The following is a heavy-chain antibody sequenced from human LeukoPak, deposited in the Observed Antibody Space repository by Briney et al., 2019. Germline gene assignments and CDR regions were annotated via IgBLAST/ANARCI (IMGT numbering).Heavy chain of an antibody. CDR2: ISDSGGRT. V-gene: IGHV3-23*01. J-gene: IGHJ4*02. CDR1: GFTFSTYA. CDR3: AKRGNYYSFDY. D-gene: IGHD1-26*01. Sequence: PGGSLRLSCAASGFTFSTYAMIWVRQAPGKGLEWVSAISDSGGRTYYADSVRGRFTIYRDSSKNTLYLQMNSLRAEDTAVYYCAKRGNYYSFDYWGQGTLVTVSS.